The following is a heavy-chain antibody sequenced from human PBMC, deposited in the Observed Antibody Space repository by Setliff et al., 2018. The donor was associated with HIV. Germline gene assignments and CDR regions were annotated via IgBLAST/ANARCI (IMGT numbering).Heavy chain of an antibody. J-gene: IGHJ4*02. CDR1: GFTVSSSY. V-gene: IGHV3-66*01. CDR2: LYGSGDT. Sequence: GGSLRLSCEASGFTVSSSYMAWVRQAPGKRPEWVSTLYGSGDTYHADSVKGRFTISRDNSKNTLYLQMNSLRAEDTAVYYCAKGHSGSYYDILGYWGQGTLVTVSS. CDR3: AKGHSGSYYDILGY. D-gene: IGHD1-26*01.